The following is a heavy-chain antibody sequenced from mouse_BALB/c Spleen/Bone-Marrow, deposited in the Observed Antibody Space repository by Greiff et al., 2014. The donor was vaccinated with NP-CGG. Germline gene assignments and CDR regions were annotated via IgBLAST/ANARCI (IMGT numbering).Heavy chain of an antibody. CDR1: GYTFSSYW. CDR3: ARDHFDH. J-gene: IGHJ2*01. CDR2: ILPGSVTT. Sequence: VQLQQSGAELMKPGASVKISCKATGYTFSSYWIEWIKQRLGHGLEWIGEILPGSVTTNYNGRFKGKATFTADTSSNTAYMQLSSLTSEDSAVYYCARDHFDHWGPGTTLTVSS. V-gene: IGHV1-9*01.